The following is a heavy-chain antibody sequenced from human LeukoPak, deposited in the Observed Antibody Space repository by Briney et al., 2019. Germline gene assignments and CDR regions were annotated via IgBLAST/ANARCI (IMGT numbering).Heavy chain of an antibody. Sequence: SETLSLTCTVSGGSISSYYWSWIRQPAGKGLEWIGRIYTSGSTNYNPSLKSRVTMSVDTSKNQFSLKLSSVTAADTAVYYCARGIAAAGPHAFDIWGQGTMVTVSS. J-gene: IGHJ3*02. CDR3: ARGIAAAGPHAFDI. CDR2: IYTSGST. CDR1: GGSISSYY. V-gene: IGHV4-4*07. D-gene: IGHD6-13*01.